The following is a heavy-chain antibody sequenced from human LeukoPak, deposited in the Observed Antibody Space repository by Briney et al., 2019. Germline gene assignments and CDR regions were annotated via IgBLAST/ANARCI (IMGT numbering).Heavy chain of an antibody. J-gene: IGHJ4*02. CDR2: IYYSGST. CDR3: ARVRSSSWYEVDY. D-gene: IGHD6-13*01. Sequence: SETLSLTCTVSGGSISSYYWSWIRQPPGKGLEWIGYIYYSGSTNYNPSLKSRVTISVDTSKNQFSLKLSSVAAADTAVYYCARVRSSSWYEVDYWGQGTLVTVSS. V-gene: IGHV4-59*08. CDR1: GGSISSYY.